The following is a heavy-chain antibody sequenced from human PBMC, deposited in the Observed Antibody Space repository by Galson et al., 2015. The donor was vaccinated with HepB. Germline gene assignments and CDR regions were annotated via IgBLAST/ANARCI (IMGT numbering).Heavy chain of an antibody. CDR3: ATTPMGTVVINP. D-gene: IGHD2-2*01. CDR1: GGPISGYY. CDR2: IYYSGST. J-gene: IGHJ4*02. Sequence: QVQLQESGPGLVKPSEALSLTCTVSGGPISGYYWSWIRQPPGKGLEWMGYIYYSGSTNYNPSLKSRVAMSVDTSKSQFSLRLTSVTAADTAVYYCATTPMGTVVINPWGQGTLVTVSS. V-gene: IGHV4-59*01.